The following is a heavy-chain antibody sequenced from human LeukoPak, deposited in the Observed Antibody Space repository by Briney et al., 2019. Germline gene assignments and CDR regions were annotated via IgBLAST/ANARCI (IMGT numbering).Heavy chain of an antibody. CDR2: ISYDGSNK. CDR3: AKDQYDSSGFNWFDP. CDR1: GFTFSSYS. D-gene: IGHD3-22*01. J-gene: IGHJ5*02. Sequence: PGGPLRLSCAASGFTFSSYSMNWVRQAPGKGLEWVAVISYDGSNKYYADSVKGRFTISRDNSKNTLYLQMNSLRAEDTAVYYCAKDQYDSSGFNWFDPWGQGTLVTVSS. V-gene: IGHV3-30*18.